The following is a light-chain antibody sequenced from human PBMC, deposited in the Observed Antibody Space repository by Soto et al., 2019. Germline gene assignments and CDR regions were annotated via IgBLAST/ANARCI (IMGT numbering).Light chain of an antibody. J-gene: IGKJ1*01. CDR3: QQYGSAPWT. CDR2: AAS. CDR1: LSVASNY. V-gene: IGKV3-20*01. Sequence: EIVLTQSPGTLPLSPGERATLSCRASLSVASNYVAWYQQKPGQAPRLLIYAASGRATGIPDRFSGSGSGTDFTLTISRLEPKDFAVYYCQQYGSAPWTFGQGTKLEIK.